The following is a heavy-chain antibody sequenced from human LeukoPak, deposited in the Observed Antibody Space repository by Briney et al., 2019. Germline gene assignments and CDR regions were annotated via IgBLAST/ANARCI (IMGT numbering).Heavy chain of an antibody. D-gene: IGHD6-13*01. V-gene: IGHV4-30-4*08. CDR3: ARSSFYSSSWYFDY. J-gene: IGHJ4*02. CDR2: IYYSGST. CDR1: GGSISSGNYY. Sequence: PSETLSLTCTVSGGSISSGNYYWSWIRQPPGKGLEWIGYIYYSGSTYYNPSLMSRIAISVDTSKNQFSLKLSSATAADTAVYYCARSSFYSSSWYFDYWGQGTLVTVSS.